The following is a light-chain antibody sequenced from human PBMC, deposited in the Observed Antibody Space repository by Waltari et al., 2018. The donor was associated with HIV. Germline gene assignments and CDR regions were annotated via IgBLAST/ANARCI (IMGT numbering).Light chain of an antibody. CDR1: SNDIFTYNY. V-gene: IGLV2-14*03. CDR2: DVT. J-gene: IGLJ2*01. Sequence: QSALTQPASVSGSPGQSITISCTGASNDIFTYNYVSWYQQHPAKAPKLIIYDVTSRPSGVSNRFSASKSGNTASLTISGLQADDEADYYCSSYTNNNTLIFGGGTKLTVL. CDR3: SSYTNNNTLI.